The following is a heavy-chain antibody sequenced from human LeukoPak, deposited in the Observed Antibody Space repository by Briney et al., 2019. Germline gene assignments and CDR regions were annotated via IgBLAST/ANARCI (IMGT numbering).Heavy chain of an antibody. V-gene: IGHV3-48*01. CDR1: GFTFSSYS. J-gene: IGHJ3*01. D-gene: IGHD2-15*01. CDR2: ISSTGGTI. CDR3: TRGYSRAAFDL. Sequence: GGSLRLSCAASGFTFSSYSMNWVRQAPGKGLEWVAYISSTGGTIYYADSVKGRFTVSRDNVKNSLLLQLNSLRVEDTALYYCTRGYSRAAFDLWGQGTMVTVSS.